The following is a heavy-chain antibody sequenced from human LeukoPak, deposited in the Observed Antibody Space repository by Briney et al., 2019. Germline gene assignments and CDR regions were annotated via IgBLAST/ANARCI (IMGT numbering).Heavy chain of an antibody. J-gene: IGHJ3*02. CDR1: GGSISSSSYY. CDR3: ARRLAKYYYDSSGRNAFDI. Sequence: SETLSLTCTVSGGSISSSSYYWSWIRQPPGKGLEWIGEINHSGSTNYNPSLKSRVTISVDTSKNQFSLKLSSVTAADTAVYYCARRLAKYYYDSSGRNAFDIWGQGTMVTVSS. V-gene: IGHV4-39*07. CDR2: INHSGST. D-gene: IGHD3-22*01.